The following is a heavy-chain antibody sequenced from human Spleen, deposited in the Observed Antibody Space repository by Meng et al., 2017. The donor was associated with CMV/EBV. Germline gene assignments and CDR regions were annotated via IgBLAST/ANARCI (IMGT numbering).Heavy chain of an antibody. D-gene: IGHD3-9*01. Sequence: GESLKISCAASGFTFSSYWMSWVRQAPGKGPEWVSYISSSGDTTHFADSVKGRFTISRDNARNLLYLQMSSLTAADTAVYYCAKWAGHYDILTGYPYYFDYWGQGTLVTVSS. J-gene: IGHJ4*02. V-gene: IGHV3-48*04. CDR2: ISSSGDTT. CDR3: AKWAGHYDILTGYPYYFDY. CDR1: GFTFSSYW.